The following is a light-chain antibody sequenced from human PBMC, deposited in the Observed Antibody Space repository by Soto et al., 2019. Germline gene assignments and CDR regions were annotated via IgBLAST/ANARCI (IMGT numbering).Light chain of an antibody. V-gene: IGKV1-27*01. J-gene: IGKJ1*01. CDR3: QKYNSAPPWT. Sequence: DIQMTQSPSSLSASVGDRVTITCRASQDISNYLAWYQQKPGKVPKLLIHAASTLQSGVPSRFSGSGSGTDFTLTISSLQPEDVAIYYCQKYNSAPPWTFGQGTKVEIK. CDR2: AAS. CDR1: QDISNY.